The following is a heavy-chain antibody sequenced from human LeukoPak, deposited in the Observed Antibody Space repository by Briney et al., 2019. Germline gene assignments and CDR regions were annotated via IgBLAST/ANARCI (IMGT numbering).Heavy chain of an antibody. D-gene: IGHD2-15*01. CDR2: IFGDNRT. CDR3: TRKYCSGGSCLDDIFDI. J-gene: IGHJ3*02. CDR1: GLTFSSYA. V-gene: IGHV3-23*03. Sequence: GGSLRLSCAASGLTFSSYAMSWVRQAPGKGLEWVSLIFGDNRTHYADSVRGRFSISWDDSKNTVYLEMNTLRVEDTAVYYCTRKYCSGGSCLDDIFDIWGQGTIVTVSS.